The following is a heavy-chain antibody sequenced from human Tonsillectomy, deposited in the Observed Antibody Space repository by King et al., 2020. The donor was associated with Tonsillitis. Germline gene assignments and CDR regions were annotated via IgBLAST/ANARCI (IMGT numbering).Heavy chain of an antibody. CDR1: GFTFSSYS. Sequence: VQLVESGGGLVKPGGSLRLSCAASGFTFSSYSMNWVRQAPGKGLEWVXXXXXXGTXXYXXXSVKGRFTISRDNAKNSLDLXMNXXRAEDTAVYYCARDQADGVTPDAFDIWGQGTMVTVSS. CDR2: XXXXGTXX. V-gene: IGHV3-21*01. D-gene: IGHD5-24*01. J-gene: IGHJ3*02. CDR3: ARDQADGVTPDAFDI.